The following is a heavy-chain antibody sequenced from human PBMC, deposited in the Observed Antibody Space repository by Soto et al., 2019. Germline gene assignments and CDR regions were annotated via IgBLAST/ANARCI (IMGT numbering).Heavy chain of an antibody. CDR1: GFTFENYW. V-gene: IGHV3-7*05. J-gene: IGHJ3*02. CDR2: IRKDGTQE. D-gene: IGHD3-22*01. CDR3: ARDATYRDSTVYYDVFDI. Sequence: DVHLMESGGGLVQPGGSLRLSCAASGFTFENYWMTWVRQAPGKGLEWVANIRKDGTQEHYVDSVEGRFSVSRDNARASLYLQMNSLRIEDTAVYYCARDATYRDSTVYYDVFDIWGQGTMVTVSP.